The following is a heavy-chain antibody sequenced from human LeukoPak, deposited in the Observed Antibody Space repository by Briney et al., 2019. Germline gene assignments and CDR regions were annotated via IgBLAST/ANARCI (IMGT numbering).Heavy chain of an antibody. CDR1: GFTFSTYS. D-gene: IGHD3-3*01. V-gene: IGHV3-21*01. J-gene: IGHJ5*02. Sequence: GGSLRLSCAASGFTFSTYSMNWVRQAPGKGLEWVSSISSSSSYIYYADSVKGRFTISRDNAKNSLYLQMNSLRAEDTAVYYCAGLYYDARGTFDPWGQGTLVTVSS. CDR3: AGLYYDARGTFDP. CDR2: ISSSSSYI.